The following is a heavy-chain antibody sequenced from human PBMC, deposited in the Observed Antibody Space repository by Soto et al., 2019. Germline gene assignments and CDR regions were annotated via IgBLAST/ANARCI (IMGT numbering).Heavy chain of an antibody. CDR1: GYTFTDYG. V-gene: IGHV1-18*01. CDR2: ISAYNGNT. D-gene: IGHD6-19*01. CDR3: ARYRSTHDY. J-gene: IGHJ4*02. Sequence: QGQLVQCGVEVKKPGASVKVSCKASGYTFTDYGISWVRQAPGQGLEWMGWISAYNGNTNYAQNLQDRVTMTTDTSTSTAYMQLRSLRSDDTAAYYCARYRSTHDYWGQGTLIAVSS.